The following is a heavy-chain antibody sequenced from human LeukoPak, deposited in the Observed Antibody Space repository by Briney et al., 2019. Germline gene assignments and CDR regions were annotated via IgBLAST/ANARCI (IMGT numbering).Heavy chain of an antibody. CDR3: ARVGSYCSSTSCYHYFDY. Sequence: QSGGSLRLSCAAPGFTFSSYWMHWVRQAPGKGLVWVSRINSDGSSTSYADSVKGRFTISRDNAKNTLYLQMNSLRAEDTAVYYCARVGSYCSSTSCYHYFDYWGQGTLVTVSS. CDR2: INSDGSST. V-gene: IGHV3-74*01. CDR1: GFTFSSYW. J-gene: IGHJ4*02. D-gene: IGHD2-2*01.